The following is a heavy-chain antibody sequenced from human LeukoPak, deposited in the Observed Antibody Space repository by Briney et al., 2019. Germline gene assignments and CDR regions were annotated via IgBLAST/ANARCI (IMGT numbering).Heavy chain of an antibody. Sequence: ASVKVSCKASGGTCSSYAISWVRQAPGQGLEWMGGIIPIFGTANYAQKFQGRVTITTDESTSTAYMELSSLRSEDTAVYYCARTIFGVVIPTENWFDPWGQGTLVTVSS. V-gene: IGHV1-69*05. D-gene: IGHD3-3*01. CDR3: ARTIFGVVIPTENWFDP. CDR2: IIPIFGTA. CDR1: GGTCSSYA. J-gene: IGHJ5*02.